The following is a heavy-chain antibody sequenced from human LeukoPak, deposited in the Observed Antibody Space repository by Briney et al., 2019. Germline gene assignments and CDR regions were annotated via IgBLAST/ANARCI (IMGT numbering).Heavy chain of an antibody. Sequence: KPSETLSLTCTVSGDSTSGKYWSWIRRPAGRGLEWLGRISSTGTTDYSPSLKGRATMSLDTSKNQFSLSLTSVTAADTAVYYCARLDILVPRAVEWFDPWGQGTLVIVSS. D-gene: IGHD3-9*01. J-gene: IGHJ5*02. CDR3: ARLDILVPRAVEWFDP. V-gene: IGHV4-4*07. CDR2: ISSTGTT. CDR1: GDSTSGKY.